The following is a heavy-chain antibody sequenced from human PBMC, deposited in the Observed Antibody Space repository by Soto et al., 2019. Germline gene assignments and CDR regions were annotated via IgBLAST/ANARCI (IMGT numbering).Heavy chain of an antibody. CDR1: GYTFTSYY. Sequence: ASVKVSCKASGYTFTSYYMHWVRQAPGQGLEWMGIINPSGGSTSYAQKFQGRVTMTRDTSTSTVYMELSSLRSEDTAVYYCARDLYCGGDCYSDFDYWGQGTLVTVSS. V-gene: IGHV1-46*01. J-gene: IGHJ4*02. CDR3: ARDLYCGGDCYSDFDY. D-gene: IGHD2-21*02. CDR2: INPSGGST.